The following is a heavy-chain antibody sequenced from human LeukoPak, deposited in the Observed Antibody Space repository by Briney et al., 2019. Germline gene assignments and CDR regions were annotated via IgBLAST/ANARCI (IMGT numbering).Heavy chain of an antibody. CDR1: GDSVSSNNAA. V-gene: IGHV6-1*01. CDR2: TYYTSQWYN. CDR3: ARDRAGDDAFDI. D-gene: IGHD7-27*01. Sequence: SQTLSLTCAISGDSVSSNNAAWNWIRQSPSRGLEWLGRTYYTSQWYNDYAVSVTSRITINPDTSKNHFSLQLNSVTPEDTAVYYCARDRAGDDAFDIWGQGTMVTVSS. J-gene: IGHJ3*02.